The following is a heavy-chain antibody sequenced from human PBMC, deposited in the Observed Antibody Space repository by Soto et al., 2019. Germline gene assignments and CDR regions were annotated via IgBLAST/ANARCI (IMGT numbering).Heavy chain of an antibody. D-gene: IGHD3-10*01. Sequence: GASVKVSCKASGYTFTSYAMHWVRQAPGQRLEWMGWINAGNGNTKYSQKFQGRVTITRDTSASTAYMELSSLRSEDTAVYYCAVPLYYYGSGSYYNPSLHPPDYYYYGMDVWGQGTTVTVSS. CDR1: GYTFTSYA. CDR2: INAGNGNT. CDR3: AVPLYYYGSGSYYNPSLHPPDYYYYGMDV. V-gene: IGHV1-3*01. J-gene: IGHJ6*02.